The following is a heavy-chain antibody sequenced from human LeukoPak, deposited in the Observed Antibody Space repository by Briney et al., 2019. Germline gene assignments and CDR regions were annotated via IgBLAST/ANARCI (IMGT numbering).Heavy chain of an antibody. Sequence: SQTLSLTCTVSGDSMTRGGYYWSWVRQHPGKGLEWVGFIYHSGTTFYNPSLESRATISVDTSKNQFSLKLSSVTAADTVVYYCARASSKQLVRSPHFDYWGQGTLVTVSS. J-gene: IGHJ4*02. CDR1: GDSMTRGGYY. V-gene: IGHV4-31*03. CDR2: IYHSGTT. CDR3: ARASSKQLVRSPHFDY. D-gene: IGHD6-6*01.